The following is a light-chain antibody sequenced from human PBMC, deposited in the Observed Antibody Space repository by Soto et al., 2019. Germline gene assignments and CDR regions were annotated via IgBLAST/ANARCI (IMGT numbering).Light chain of an antibody. V-gene: IGLV1-40*01. J-gene: IGLJ1*01. CDR1: SSNNGAGYD. Sequence: QSALTQPPSVSGAPGQRVTISCTGSSSNNGAGYDVHWYQQLPGTAPKLLIYGNSNRPSGVPDLFSGSKSGTSASLAITVLQAEDEADYYCQSYDSSLSGSYVFGTGTKVTVL. CDR3: QSYDSSLSGSYV. CDR2: GNS.